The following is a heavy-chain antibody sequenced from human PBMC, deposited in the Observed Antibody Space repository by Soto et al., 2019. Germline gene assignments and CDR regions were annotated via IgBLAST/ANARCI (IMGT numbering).Heavy chain of an antibody. CDR3: ARDDEYSGNGMDV. D-gene: IGHD3-10*01. CDR1: EFTFSNYG. Sequence: QVQLVESGGGVVQPGRSLRLSCAASEFTFSNYGMHWDRQAPGRGLEWVAVVWNDGSNRYYADSVKDRFTISRDNSKNTLYLQMNSPRAEDTAVYYFARDDEYSGNGMDVWGQGTTVTVSS. V-gene: IGHV3-33*01. CDR2: VWNDGSNR. J-gene: IGHJ6*02.